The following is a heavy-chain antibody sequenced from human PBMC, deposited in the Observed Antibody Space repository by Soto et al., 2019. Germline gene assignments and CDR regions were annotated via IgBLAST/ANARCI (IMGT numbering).Heavy chain of an antibody. J-gene: IGHJ1*01. V-gene: IGHV3-23*01. CDR2: ISGSGGST. D-gene: IGHD6-19*01. CDR3: AKDGYSSGWYTRLYFQH. Sequence: GGSLRLSCAASGFTFSSYAMSWVRQAPGKGLEWVSAISGSGGSTYYADSVKGRFTISRDNSKNTLYLQMNSLRAEDTAVYYCAKDGYSSGWYTRLYFQHWDQGTLVTVSS. CDR1: GFTFSSYA.